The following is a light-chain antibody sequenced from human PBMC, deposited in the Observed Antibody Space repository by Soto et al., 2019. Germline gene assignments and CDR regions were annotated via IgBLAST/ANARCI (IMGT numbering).Light chain of an antibody. J-gene: IGKJ5*01. CDR2: GAS. V-gene: IGKV3-20*01. Sequence: EIVLTQSPGTLSLSPGETATLSCRASQSVSSNNLAWYHQKPGQTPSLLIYGASTRATGIPDRFSGSGSETHFTLTISRLEPEDFTVYYCQQYDNSITFGQGTRLEIE. CDR1: QSVSSNN. CDR3: QQYDNSIT.